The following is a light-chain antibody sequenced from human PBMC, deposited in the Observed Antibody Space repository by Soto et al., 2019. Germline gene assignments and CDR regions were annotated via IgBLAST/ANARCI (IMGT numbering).Light chain of an antibody. J-gene: IGKJ3*01. Sequence: EIVLTQSPGTLSLSPGERATLSCRASQSVSSSYLAWYQQKPGQAPRLLIYGASSRATGIPDRFSGSGSGTDFTLTISQLEHEVFAVYYCQQYGSSPETFGPGTKVDIK. CDR3: QQYGSSPET. CDR1: QSVSSSY. V-gene: IGKV3-20*01. CDR2: GAS.